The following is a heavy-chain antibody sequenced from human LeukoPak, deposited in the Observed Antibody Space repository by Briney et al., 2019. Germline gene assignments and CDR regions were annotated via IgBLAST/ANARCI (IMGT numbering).Heavy chain of an antibody. Sequence: SETLSLTCAVYGGSFSGYYWSWIRQPPGKGLEWIGEINHSGSTNYNPSLKSRVTISADTSKNQFSLKLSSVTAADTAVYYCARHQRYVWGSYRPLDYWGQGTLVTVSS. CDR1: GGSFSGYY. V-gene: IGHV4-34*01. CDR2: INHSGST. J-gene: IGHJ4*02. CDR3: ARHQRYVWGSYRPLDY. D-gene: IGHD3-16*02.